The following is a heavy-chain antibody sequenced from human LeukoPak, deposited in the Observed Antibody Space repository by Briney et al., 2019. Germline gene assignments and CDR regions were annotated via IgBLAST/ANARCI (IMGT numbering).Heavy chain of an antibody. CDR3: ARDLGRGVGATGPLNWFDP. CDR2: IQYDGSNE. J-gene: IGHJ5*02. CDR1: GFTFNRKG. D-gene: IGHD1-26*01. V-gene: IGHV3-30*02. Sequence: GGSLRLSCAASGFTFNRKGMHWVRQAPGKGLEWVTFIQYDGSNEYYADSVKGRFTISRDNSKNTLYLQMNSLKVEDTAVYYCARDLGRGVGATGPLNWFDPWGQGTLVTVSS.